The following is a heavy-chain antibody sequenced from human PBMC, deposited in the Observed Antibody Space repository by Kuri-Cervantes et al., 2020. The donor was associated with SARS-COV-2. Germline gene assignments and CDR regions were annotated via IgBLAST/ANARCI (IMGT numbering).Heavy chain of an antibody. CDR2: VNHNGGA. J-gene: IGHJ5*02. V-gene: IGHV4-34*01. CDR3: ARDASWFDP. CDR1: GGSLSGSY. Sequence: SETLSLTCAIYGGSLSGSYWSWIRQSPGKRLEWIGEVNHNGGANYNPSFRSRVTISVDTSNNQFSLKLTSVTAADTAVYYCARDASWFDPWGQGALVTVSS.